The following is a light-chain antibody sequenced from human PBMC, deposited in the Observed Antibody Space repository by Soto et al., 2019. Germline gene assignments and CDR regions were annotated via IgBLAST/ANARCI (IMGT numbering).Light chain of an antibody. CDR3: AAWDDSLRAVV. CDR1: SSNIGSNY. V-gene: IGLV1-47*01. CDR2: RNN. J-gene: IGLJ2*01. Sequence: QSVLTQPPSASGTPGQRVTISCSGSSSNIGSNYLYWYQQLPGTAPKLLIYRNNERPSGVPDRFSGSKSGTSASLAISGLRSEDEADYYCAAWDDSLRAVVFGGGTKLPS.